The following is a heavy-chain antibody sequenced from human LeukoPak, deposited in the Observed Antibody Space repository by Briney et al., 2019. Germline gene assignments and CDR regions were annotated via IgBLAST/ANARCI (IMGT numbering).Heavy chain of an antibody. Sequence: GGSLRLSCAASGFTFSSYSMNWVRQAPGKGLEWVSYISSSSSTIYYADSVKGRFTISRDNAKNSLYLQMNSLRAEDTAVYYCANSGSYWPSFFDYWGQGTLVTVSS. CDR1: GFTFSSYS. J-gene: IGHJ4*02. CDR3: ANSGSYWPSFFDY. V-gene: IGHV3-48*04. D-gene: IGHD1-26*01. CDR2: ISSSSSTI.